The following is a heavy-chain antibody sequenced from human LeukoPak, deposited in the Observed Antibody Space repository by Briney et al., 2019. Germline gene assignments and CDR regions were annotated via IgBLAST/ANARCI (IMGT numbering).Heavy chain of an antibody. CDR1: GFTFSTFA. D-gene: IGHD3-10*01. J-gene: IGHJ3*02. CDR2: ISYDGSDK. Sequence: GGSLRLSCAASGFTFSTFAMSWVRQTPGKGLEWVAIISYDGSDKYYADSVKGRFTISRDNSKNTLYLQMNSLRAEDTAVYYCAKDFGEAAFDIWGQGTMVTVSS. V-gene: IGHV3-30*18. CDR3: AKDFGEAAFDI.